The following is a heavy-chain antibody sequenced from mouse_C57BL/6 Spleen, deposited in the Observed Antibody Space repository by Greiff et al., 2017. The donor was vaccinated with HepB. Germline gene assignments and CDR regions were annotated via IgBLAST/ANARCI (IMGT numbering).Heavy chain of an antibody. J-gene: IGHJ4*01. CDR1: GYAFTNYL. D-gene: IGHD2-3*01. CDR3: ARCYYPLYYYAMDY. Sequence: QVQLQQSGAELVRPGTSVKVSCKASGYAFTNYLIEWVKQRPGQGLEWIGVINPGSGGTNYNEKFKGKATLTADKSSSTAYMQLSSLTSEDSAVYFGARCYYPLYYYAMDYWGQGTSVTVSS. CDR2: INPGSGGT. V-gene: IGHV1-54*01.